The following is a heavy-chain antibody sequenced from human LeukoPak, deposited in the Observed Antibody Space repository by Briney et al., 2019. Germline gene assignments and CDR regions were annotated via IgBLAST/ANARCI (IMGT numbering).Heavy chain of an antibody. V-gene: IGHV3-33*01. Sequence: SGGSLRLSCTTSGFTFTNYGINWVRQAPGKGPEWVAAIWYDGSKTSYTDSVKGRFTVPRDISKNTVYLQMNGLKAEDTAVYYCARDDCSTTPCYAYWGQGTLVTVSS. CDR2: IWYDGSKT. CDR1: GFTFTNYG. D-gene: IGHD2-2*01. J-gene: IGHJ4*02. CDR3: ARDDCSTTPCYAY.